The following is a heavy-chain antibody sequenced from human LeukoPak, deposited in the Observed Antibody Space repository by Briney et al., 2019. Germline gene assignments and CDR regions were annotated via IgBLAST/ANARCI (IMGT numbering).Heavy chain of an antibody. CDR1: GFTFSSYS. V-gene: IGHV3-48*04. CDR2: ISSSSSTI. J-gene: IGHJ4*02. D-gene: IGHD6-13*01. Sequence: PGGSLRLSCAASGFTFSSYSMNWVRQAPGKGLEWVSYISSSSSTIYYADSVKGRFTISRDNAKNSLYLQMNSLRAEDTAVYYCARERVFLFDYWGQGTLVTVSS. CDR3: ARERVFLFDY.